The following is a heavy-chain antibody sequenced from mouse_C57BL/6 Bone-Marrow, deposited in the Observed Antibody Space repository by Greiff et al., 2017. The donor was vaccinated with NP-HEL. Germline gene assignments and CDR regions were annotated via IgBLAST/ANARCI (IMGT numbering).Heavy chain of an antibody. CDR1: GYTFTSYG. CDR3: AKGWFAY. J-gene: IGHJ3*01. CDR2: IYPRSGNT. V-gene: IGHV1-81*01. Sequence: VKVVESGAELARPGASVKLSCKASGYTFTSYGISWVKQRTGQGLEWIGEIYPRSGNTYYNEKFKGKATLTADKSSSTAYMELRSLTSEDSAVYFCAKGWFAYWGQGTLVTVSA.